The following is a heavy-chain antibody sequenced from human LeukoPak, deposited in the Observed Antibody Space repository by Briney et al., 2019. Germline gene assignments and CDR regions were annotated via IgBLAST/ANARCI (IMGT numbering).Heavy chain of an antibody. CDR1: GYTFTSYG. Sequence: ASVTVSCKASGYTFTSYGISWVRQAPGQGLEWMGWISAYNGNTNYAQKLQGRVTMTTDTSTSTAYMELRSLRSDDTAVYYCARDRLVVVAATPVDAFDIWGQGTVVTVSS. CDR3: ARDRLVVVAATPVDAFDI. V-gene: IGHV1-18*01. D-gene: IGHD2-15*01. J-gene: IGHJ3*02. CDR2: ISAYNGNT.